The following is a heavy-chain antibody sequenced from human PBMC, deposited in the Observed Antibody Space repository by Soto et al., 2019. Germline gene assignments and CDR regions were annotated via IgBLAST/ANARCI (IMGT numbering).Heavy chain of an antibody. J-gene: IGHJ5*02. CDR3: ARKRRGGYWFAP. V-gene: IGHV4-30-4*01. CDR2: IYYSGTT. Sequence: SETLSLTCSVSGGSINSDDHYWTWIRQPPGKGLEWIGSIYYSGTTNYNPSLKSRITVSIDTSKNQFSLNLTSVTAADTALYYCARKRRGGYWFAPWGQGTPVTVYS. CDR1: GGSINSDDHY.